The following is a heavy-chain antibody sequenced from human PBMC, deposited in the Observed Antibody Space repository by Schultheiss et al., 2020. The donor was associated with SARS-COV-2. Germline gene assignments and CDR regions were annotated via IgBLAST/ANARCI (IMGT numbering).Heavy chain of an antibody. CDR2: ISAYNGNT. CDR1: GYTFTSYG. CDR3: ARVDPGDSSSWSVGGDAFDI. Sequence: ASVKVSCKASGYTFTSYGISWVRQAPGQGLEWMGWISAYNGNTNYAQKLQGRVTMTTDTSTSTAYMELRSLRSDDTAVYYCARVDPGDSSSWSVGGDAFDIWGQGTMVTVSS. D-gene: IGHD6-13*01. V-gene: IGHV1-18*01. J-gene: IGHJ3*02.